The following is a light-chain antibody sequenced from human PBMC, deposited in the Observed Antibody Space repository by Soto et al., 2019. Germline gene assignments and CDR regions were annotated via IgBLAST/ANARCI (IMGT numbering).Light chain of an antibody. CDR2: GAS. V-gene: IGKV3-15*01. CDR1: QSVSSN. J-gene: IGKJ1*01. CDR3: QQYNNWRT. Sequence: EIVMTQSPATLSVSPGERATLSCRASQSVSSNLAWYQQKPGQAPRLLIYGASTRATGIPARFSGSGSGTECTLTISSLLSEDLAVYYCQQYNNWRTFGQGTKVEIK.